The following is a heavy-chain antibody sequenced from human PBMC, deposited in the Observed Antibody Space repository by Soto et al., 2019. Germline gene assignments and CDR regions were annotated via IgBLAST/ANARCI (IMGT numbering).Heavy chain of an antibody. V-gene: IGHV4-59*01. CDR2: IFYTGST. J-gene: IGHJ5*02. D-gene: IGHD2-21*01. Sequence: QVQLQESGPGLVRPSETLSLTCTVSGGSISRYFWSWIRQSPGKGLEWIGYIFYTGSTTYNPSLKSRVTISIDTSKNQFSLKLSSLTAADTAVYYCGHFSDLEWFDPWGQGTLVTVSS. CDR3: GHFSDLEWFDP. CDR1: GGSISRYF.